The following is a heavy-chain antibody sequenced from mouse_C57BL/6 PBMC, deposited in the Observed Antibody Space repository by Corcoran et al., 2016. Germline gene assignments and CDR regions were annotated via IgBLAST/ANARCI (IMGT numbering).Heavy chain of an antibody. J-gene: IGHJ2*01. Sequence: EVQLQQSGPELVKPGASVKISCKASGYTFTDYYMNWVKQSHGKSLEWIGDINPNNGGTSYNQKFKGKATLTVDKSSSTAYMELRSLTSEDSAVYYCARRLGYSYFDYWGQGTTLTVSS. CDR1: GYTFTDYY. D-gene: IGHD3-1*01. CDR3: ARRLGYSYFDY. CDR2: INPNNGGT. V-gene: IGHV1-26*01.